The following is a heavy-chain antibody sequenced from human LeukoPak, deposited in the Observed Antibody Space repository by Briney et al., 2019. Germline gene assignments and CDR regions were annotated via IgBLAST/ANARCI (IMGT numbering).Heavy chain of an antibody. CDR1: GFTFSVYY. CDR2: ISSSGSTI. J-gene: IGHJ4*02. CDR3: ARDSFDEYDYVWGSYRSFDY. D-gene: IGHD3-16*02. V-gene: IGHV3-11*04. Sequence: GGSLRLSCAASGFTFSVYYMSWIRQAPGKGLEWVSYISSSGSTIYYADSVKGRFTISRDNAKNSLYLQMNSLRAEDTAVYYCARDSFDEYDYVWGSYRSFDYWGQGTLVTVSS.